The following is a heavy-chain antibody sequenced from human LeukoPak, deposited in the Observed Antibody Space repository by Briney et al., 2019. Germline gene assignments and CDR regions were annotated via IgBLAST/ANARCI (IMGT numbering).Heavy chain of an antibody. CDR1: GFTFSSYS. CDR2: ISSSSSYI. J-gene: IGHJ4*02. V-gene: IGHV3-21*01. CDR3: ARTPELAASSYGY. D-gene: IGHD6-13*01. Sequence: GGSLRLSCAASGFTFSSYSMNWVRQAPGKGLEWVSSISSSSSYIYYADSVKGRFTISRDNAKNSLYLQMNSLRAEDTAVYYCARTPELAASSYGYWGQGTLVTVSS.